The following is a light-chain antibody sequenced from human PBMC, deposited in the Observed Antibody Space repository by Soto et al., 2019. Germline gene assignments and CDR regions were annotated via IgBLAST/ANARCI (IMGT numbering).Light chain of an antibody. J-gene: IGLJ1*01. CDR1: SSDVGSYNL. Sequence: QSALTQPASVSGSPGQSITISCTVTSSDVGSYNLVSWYQQHPGKAPELMIYEASKRPSGVSSRFSASKSGNTASLTISGLQAGDEADYYCCSYAAGGTLYVFGTGTKLTVL. CDR3: CSYAAGGTLYV. V-gene: IGLV2-23*02. CDR2: EAS.